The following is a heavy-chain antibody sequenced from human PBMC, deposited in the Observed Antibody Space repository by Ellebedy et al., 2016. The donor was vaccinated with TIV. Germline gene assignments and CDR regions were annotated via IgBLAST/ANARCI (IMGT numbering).Heavy chain of an antibody. Sequence: GESLKISCAASGFTISAYWMTWVRQAPGKGLEWVASVKDDGSEKNYVDSVKGRFTISRDNAKNSLLLQMNSLRAEDTAVYYCARKRAVSDYWGQGTLVTVSS. CDR2: VKDDGSEK. V-gene: IGHV3-7*03. CDR1: GFTISAYW. CDR3: ARKRAVSDY. J-gene: IGHJ4*02. D-gene: IGHD6-19*01.